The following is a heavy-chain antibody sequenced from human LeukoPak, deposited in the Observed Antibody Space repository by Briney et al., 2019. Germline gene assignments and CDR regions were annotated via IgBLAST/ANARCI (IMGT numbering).Heavy chain of an antibody. CDR2: ISSSSSYI. CDR1: GFTFSSYS. CDR3: ARDIGRGDAFDI. Sequence: GGSLRLSCAASGFTFSSYSMNWDRQAPGKGLEWVSSISSSSSYIYYADSVKGRFTISRDNAKNSLYLQMNSLRAEDTAVYYCARDIGRGDAFDIWGQGTTVTVSS. D-gene: IGHD1-26*01. J-gene: IGHJ3*02. V-gene: IGHV3-21*01.